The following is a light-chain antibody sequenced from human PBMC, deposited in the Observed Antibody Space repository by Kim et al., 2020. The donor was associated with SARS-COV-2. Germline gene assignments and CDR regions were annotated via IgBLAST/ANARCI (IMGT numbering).Light chain of an antibody. CDR3: QAWDSSTAV. J-gene: IGLJ3*02. Sequence: SYELTQPLSVSVALGQTARITCGGNNIGSKNVHWYQQKPGQAPVLVIYRDSNRPSGIPERFSGSNSGNTATLTISIAQAGDEADYYCQAWDSSTAVFGGG. CDR1: NIGSKN. V-gene: IGLV3-9*01. CDR2: RDS.